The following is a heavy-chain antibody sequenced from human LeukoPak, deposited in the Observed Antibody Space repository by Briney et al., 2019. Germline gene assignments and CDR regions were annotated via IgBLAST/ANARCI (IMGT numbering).Heavy chain of an antibody. CDR1: GFTFSNYC. J-gene: IGHJ6*02. CDR3: ARGGGLDV. Sequence: AGGSLRPSCAASGFTFSNYCTNWAPQAPGKGLEWVASMNHNGNLHYYVDSVKGRFTISRDNAKKSLYLQMSNLRTEDTAVYFCARGGGLDVWGQGATVTVSS. V-gene: IGHV3-7*03. CDR2: MNHNGNLH. D-gene: IGHD3-16*01.